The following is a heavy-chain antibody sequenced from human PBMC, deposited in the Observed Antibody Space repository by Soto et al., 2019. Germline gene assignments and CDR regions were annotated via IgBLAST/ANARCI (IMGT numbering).Heavy chain of an antibody. J-gene: IGHJ4*02. CDR1: GGSFSGYY. V-gene: IGHV4-34*01. Sequence: PSETLSLTCAVYGGSFSGYYWSWIRQPPGKGLEWIGEINHSGSTNYNPSLKSRVTISVDTSKNQFSLKLSSVTAADTAVYYCASSAGYCSSTSCEYYFDYWGQGTLVTVSS. D-gene: IGHD2-2*01. CDR2: INHSGST. CDR3: ASSAGYCSSTSCEYYFDY.